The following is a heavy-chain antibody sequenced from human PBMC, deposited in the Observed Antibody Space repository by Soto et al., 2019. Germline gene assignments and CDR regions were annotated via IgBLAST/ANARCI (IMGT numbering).Heavy chain of an antibody. J-gene: IGHJ4*02. CDR2: IDWDDEK. CDR1: CCRLSTRSMC. V-gene: IGHV2-70*11. D-gene: IGHD6-19*01. CDR3: SRLSRDKYTSGWYYFDS. Sequence: SGPTLVSPPPHMTHSCTFGCCRLSTRSMCVSRMRQPPRKALEGLARIDWDDEKHYSTSLKTRLTISKDTSKNQVVLTMTKMDPVDTATYYCSRLSRDKYTSGWYYFDSWGQGTLVTVPA.